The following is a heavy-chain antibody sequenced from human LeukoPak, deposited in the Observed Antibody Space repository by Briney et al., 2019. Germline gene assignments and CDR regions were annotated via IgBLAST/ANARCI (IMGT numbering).Heavy chain of an antibody. Sequence: SETLSLTCTVSGGSISSYYWRWIGQPPGKGGEGMGYIYYSGTTNYNPSLKSRVTISVDTSKNQFSLRLSSVTAADTAVYYCARQYSSSWAYWFDPWGQGTLVTVSS. CDR2: IYYSGTT. CDR3: ARQYSSSWAYWFDP. D-gene: IGHD6-13*01. CDR1: GGSISSYY. J-gene: IGHJ5*02. V-gene: IGHV4-59*01.